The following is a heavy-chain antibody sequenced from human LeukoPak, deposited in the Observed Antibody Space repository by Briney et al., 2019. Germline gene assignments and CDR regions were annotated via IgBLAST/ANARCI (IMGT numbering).Heavy chain of an antibody. D-gene: IGHD6-19*01. V-gene: IGHV3-7*01. Sequence: PGGSLRLSCAVSGFTFTNSYNSWLNWVRQAPGRGLEWVANINHDGSVQYYLDSVKGRFTISRDNAKSSLYLQMNDLRPEDTAVYYCARSGSGGWIDHWGQGTLVTVSS. CDR3: ARSGSGGWIDH. CDR1: GFTFTNSYNSW. CDR2: INHDGSVQ. J-gene: IGHJ4*02.